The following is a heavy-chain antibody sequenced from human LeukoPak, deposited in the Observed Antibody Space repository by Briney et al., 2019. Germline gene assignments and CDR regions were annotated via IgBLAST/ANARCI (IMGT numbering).Heavy chain of an antibody. J-gene: IGHJ4*02. D-gene: IGHD3-22*01. V-gene: IGHV3-23*01. CDR2: IIYSGGAT. CDR1: GFTFSRSA. CDR3: AKDGLYYDGSEHVYYFDS. Sequence: GGSLRLSCAASGFTFSRSAMTWVRQGPGTGLQFAASIIYSGGATYYADSVKGRFTISRDNSKNTLYLQMNSLRAEDTALYYCAKDGLYYDGSEHVYYFDSWGQGTLVTVSS.